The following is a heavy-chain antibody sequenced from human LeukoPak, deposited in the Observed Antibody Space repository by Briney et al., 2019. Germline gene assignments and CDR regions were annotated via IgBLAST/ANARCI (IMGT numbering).Heavy chain of an antibody. CDR1: GYTFTGYY. Sequence: ASVKVSCKASGYTFTGYYMHWARQAPGQGLEWMGWINPNSGVTNYAQNFQGRVTVTRDTSISTAYMELSSLRSDDTAVYYCARALVDFARTTVYSFDYWGQGTLVTVSS. CDR3: ARALVDFARTTVYSFDY. D-gene: IGHD1-7*01. J-gene: IGHJ4*02. CDR2: INPNSGVT. V-gene: IGHV1-2*02.